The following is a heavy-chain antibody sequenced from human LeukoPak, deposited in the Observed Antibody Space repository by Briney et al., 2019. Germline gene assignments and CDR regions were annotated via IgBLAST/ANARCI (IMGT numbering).Heavy chain of an antibody. CDR2: IIPIFGTA. V-gene: IGHV1-69*13. CDR3: ARDLGRSSGWFVGVFMDV. CDR1: RGTFSSYA. J-gene: IGHJ6*02. Sequence: SVKVSCKASRGTFSSYAISWVRQAPGQGLEWMGGIIPIFGTANYAQRFQGRVTITADESTSTAYMELSSLRSEDTAVYYCARDLGRSSGWFVGVFMDVWGQGTTVTVSS. D-gene: IGHD6-19*01.